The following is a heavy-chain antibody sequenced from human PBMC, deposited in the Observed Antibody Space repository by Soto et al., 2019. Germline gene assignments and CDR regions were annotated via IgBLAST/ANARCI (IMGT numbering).Heavy chain of an antibody. J-gene: IGHJ4*02. V-gene: IGHV1-3*01. Sequence: ATVKVGSKGTCETYTCYSRHWVRQAPRQRHEWMGRINAGNGNTKYSQKFQGRVTITRDTSASTAYMELSSLRSEGTAVYYCASYGSGSYYNVPFDYRGPGTLVTGSS. CDR3: ASYGSGSYYNVPFDY. CDR2: INAGNGNT. D-gene: IGHD3-10*01. CDR1: CETYTCYS.